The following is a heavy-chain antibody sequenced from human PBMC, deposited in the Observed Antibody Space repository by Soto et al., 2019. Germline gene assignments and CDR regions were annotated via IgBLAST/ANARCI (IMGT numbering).Heavy chain of an antibody. Sequence: ASVKVSCKASGYTFTRNAIHWVRQAPGQRLEWIGKIDAGNGNTKYSQKFQGRVTFTRDTSASAAYMEVSTLGSEDTSIYYCARSETDFSTFDYWGQGTLVTVSS. CDR3: ARSETDFSTFDY. J-gene: IGHJ4*02. V-gene: IGHV1-3*01. D-gene: IGHD3-3*01. CDR2: IDAGNGNT. CDR1: GYTFTRNA.